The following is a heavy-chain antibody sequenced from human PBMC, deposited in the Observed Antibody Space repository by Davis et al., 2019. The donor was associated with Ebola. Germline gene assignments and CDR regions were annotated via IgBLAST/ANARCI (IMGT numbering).Heavy chain of an antibody. CDR2: IYYSGSA. J-gene: IGHJ5*02. V-gene: IGHV4-39*02. CDR3: ATRQYASSPFDP. D-gene: IGHD2-8*01. CDR1: GGSISSYY. Sequence: SETLSLTCTVSGGSISSYYWDWIRQPPGKGLEWIGTIYYSGSAYYNPSLESRVAISVDTSNKHLFLNLRSVTAADTAVYYCATRQYASSPFDPWGQGALVTVSS.